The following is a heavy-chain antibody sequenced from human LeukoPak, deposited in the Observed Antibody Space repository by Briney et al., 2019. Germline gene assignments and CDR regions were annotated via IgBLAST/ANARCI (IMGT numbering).Heavy chain of an antibody. CDR2: ITSGGSYS. V-gene: IGHV3-21*01. J-gene: IGHJ3*01. Sequence: GGSLRLSCVASGFIFSGHAMNWVRQAPGKGLEWVSSITSGGSYSYYADSLKGRFTISRDNAQNSLYLQIDSPRVEDTAVYFCAREALEVDALDVWGQGAMVIVSS. CDR1: GFIFSGHA. CDR3: AREALEVDALDV. D-gene: IGHD1-1*01.